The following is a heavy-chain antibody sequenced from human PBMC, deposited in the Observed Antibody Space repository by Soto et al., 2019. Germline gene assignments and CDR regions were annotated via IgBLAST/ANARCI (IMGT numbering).Heavy chain of an antibody. Sequence: SETLSLTCTVSGGSISSGGYYWSWIRQHPGKGLEWIGYIYYSGSTYYNPSLKSRVTISVDTSKNQFSLKLSSVTAADTAVYYCASITIPIVAIDYWGQGTLVTVSS. CDR2: IYYSGST. J-gene: IGHJ4*02. CDR3: ASITIPIVAIDY. V-gene: IGHV4-31*03. D-gene: IGHD5-12*01. CDR1: GGSISSGGYY.